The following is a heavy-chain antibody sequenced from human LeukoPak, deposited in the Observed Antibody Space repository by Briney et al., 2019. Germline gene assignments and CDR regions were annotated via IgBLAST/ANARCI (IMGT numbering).Heavy chain of an antibody. CDR3: ARLSYYDSSGFDAFDI. V-gene: IGHV4-34*01. Sequence: SETLSLTCTVSGGSISSYYWGWIRQPPGKGLEWIGEINHSGSTNYNPSLKSRVTISVDTSKNQFSLKLSSVTAADTAVYYCARLSYYDSSGFDAFDIWGQGTMVTVSS. CDR1: GGSISSYY. CDR2: INHSGST. J-gene: IGHJ3*02. D-gene: IGHD3-22*01.